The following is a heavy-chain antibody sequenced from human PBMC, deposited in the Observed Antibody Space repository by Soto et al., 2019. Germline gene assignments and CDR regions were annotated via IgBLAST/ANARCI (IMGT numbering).Heavy chain of an antibody. D-gene: IGHD2-15*01. CDR1: GGSGGSFSGYY. CDR3: ARSMGLYCSGGSCYGGDWFDP. V-gene: IGHV4-34*01. CDR2: INHSGST. Sequence: SETLSLTCAVYGGSGGSFSGYYWSWIRQPPGKGLEWIGEINHSGSTNYNPSLKSRVTISVDTSKNKFTLKLSSVTAADTAVYYCARSMGLYCSGGSCYGGDWFDPWGQGTLVTVS. J-gene: IGHJ5*02.